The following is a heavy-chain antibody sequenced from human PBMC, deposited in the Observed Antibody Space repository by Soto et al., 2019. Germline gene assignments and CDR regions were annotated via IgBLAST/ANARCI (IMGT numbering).Heavy chain of an antibody. J-gene: IGHJ2*01. CDR3: ARDGELVHKWYFDL. Sequence: GASVKVSCKASGGTFSSYAISWVRQAPGQGLEWMGGIIPIFGTANYAQKFQGRVTITADESTSTAYMELSSLRSEDTAVYYCARDGELVHKWYFDLWGRGTLVTVSS. CDR1: GGTFSSYA. V-gene: IGHV1-69*13. D-gene: IGHD6-6*01. CDR2: IIPIFGTA.